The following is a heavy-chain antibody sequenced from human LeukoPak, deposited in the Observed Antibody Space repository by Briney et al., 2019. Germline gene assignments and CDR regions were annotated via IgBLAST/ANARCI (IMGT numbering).Heavy chain of an antibody. V-gene: IGHV4-39*01. CDR2: IYYSGST. D-gene: IGHD6-13*01. J-gene: IGHJ4*02. CDR1: GGSISSSSYY. CDR3: ARRRYSSSWYDSDY. Sequence: PSETLSLTCTVSGGSISSSSYYWGWIRQPPGKGLEWIGSIYYSGSTYYNPSPKSRVTISVDTSKNQFSLKLSSVTAADTAVYYCARRRYSSSWYDSDYWGQGTLVTVSS.